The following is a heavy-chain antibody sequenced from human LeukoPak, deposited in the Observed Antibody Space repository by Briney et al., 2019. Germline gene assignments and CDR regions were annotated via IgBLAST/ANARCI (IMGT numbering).Heavy chain of an antibody. V-gene: IGHV1-46*01. CDR2: INPSGGST. Sequence: ASVKVSCKASGYTFTSYYMHWVRQAPGQGLEWMGIINPSGGSTSYAQKFQGRVTMTRDTSTSTVYMELSSLRSEDTAVYYCAKDGGKRWLQQNDHYFDYWGQGTLVTVSS. CDR3: AKDGGKRWLQQNDHYFDY. J-gene: IGHJ4*02. CDR1: GYTFTSYY. D-gene: IGHD5-24*01.